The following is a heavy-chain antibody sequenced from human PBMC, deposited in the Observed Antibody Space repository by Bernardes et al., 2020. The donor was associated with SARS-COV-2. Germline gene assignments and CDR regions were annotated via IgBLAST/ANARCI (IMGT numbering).Heavy chain of an antibody. J-gene: IGHJ6*02. D-gene: IGHD6-13*01. V-gene: IGHV4-61*02. Sequence: TLSLTCTVSGGSISSGSYYWSWIRQPAGKGLEWIGRIYTSGSTNYNPSLKSRVTISVDTSKNQFSLKLSSVTAADTAVYYCERGTAAAGGRYYYYGMDVWGQGTTVTVSS. CDR3: ERGTAAAGGRYYYYGMDV. CDR1: GGSISSGSYY. CDR2: IYTSGST.